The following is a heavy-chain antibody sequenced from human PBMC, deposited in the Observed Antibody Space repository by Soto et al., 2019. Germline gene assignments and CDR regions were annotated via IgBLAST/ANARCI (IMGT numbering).Heavy chain of an antibody. J-gene: IGHJ4*02. CDR1: GGSFSGYY. Sequence: QVQLQQWGAGLLKPSETLSLTCAVYGGSFSGYYWSWIRQPPGKGLEWIGEINHSGSTNYNPSLKSRVTISVDTSKNQFSLKLSSVTAADTAVYYCASTFNSGSYRPFDYWGQGTLVTVSS. CDR2: INHSGST. CDR3: ASTFNSGSYRPFDY. D-gene: IGHD1-26*01. V-gene: IGHV4-34*01.